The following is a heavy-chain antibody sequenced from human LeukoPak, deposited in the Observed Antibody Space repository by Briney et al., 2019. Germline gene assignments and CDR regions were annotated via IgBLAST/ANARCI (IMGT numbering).Heavy chain of an antibody. Sequence: PSETLSLTCAVYGGSFSGYYWSWIRQPPGKGLEWIGEINHSGSTNYNPSLKSRVTISVDTSKNQFSLKLSSVTAADTAVYYCGRRYGDYGIDYWGQGTLVTVSS. CDR3: GRRYGDYGIDY. CDR1: GGSFSGYY. D-gene: IGHD4-17*01. J-gene: IGHJ4*02. V-gene: IGHV4-34*01. CDR2: INHSGST.